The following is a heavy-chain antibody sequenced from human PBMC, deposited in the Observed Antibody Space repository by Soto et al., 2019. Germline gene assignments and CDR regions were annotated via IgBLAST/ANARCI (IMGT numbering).Heavy chain of an antibody. CDR2: ISYDGSNK. D-gene: IGHD2-2*01. J-gene: IGHJ6*02. CDR1: GFTFSSYA. CDR3: ARDIVVVPAAIAPAQYYYYGMDV. Sequence: QVQLVESGGGVVQPGRSLRLSCAASGFTFSSYAMHWVRQAPGKGLEWVAVISYDGSNKYYADSVKGRFTISRDNSKNTLDLQMNSLRAEDTAVYYCARDIVVVPAAIAPAQYYYYGMDVWGQGTTVTVSS. V-gene: IGHV3-30-3*01.